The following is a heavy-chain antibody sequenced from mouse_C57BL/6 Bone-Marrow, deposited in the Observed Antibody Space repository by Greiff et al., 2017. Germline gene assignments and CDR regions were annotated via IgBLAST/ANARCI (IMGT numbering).Heavy chain of an antibody. CDR1: GYTFTSYW. Sequence: QVQLQQPGAELVRPGTSVKLSCKASGYTFTSYWMHWVKQRPGQGLEWIGVIDPSDSYTNYNQKFKGKATLTVDTSSSTAYMQLSSLTSEDSAVYYCARREGWSFWFAYWGQGTLVTVSA. D-gene: IGHD2-3*01. V-gene: IGHV1-59*01. CDR2: IDPSDSYT. CDR3: ARREGWSFWFAY. J-gene: IGHJ3*01.